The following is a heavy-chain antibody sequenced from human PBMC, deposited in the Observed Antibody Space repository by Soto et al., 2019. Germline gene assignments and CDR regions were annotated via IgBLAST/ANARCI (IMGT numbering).Heavy chain of an antibody. CDR2: IVVGSGNT. J-gene: IGHJ6*02. CDR1: GFTFTSSA. Sequence: SVKVSCKASGFTFTSSAVQWVRQARGQRLEWIGWIVVGSGNTNYAQKFQERVTITRDMSTSTAYMELSSLRSEDTAVYYCAAALPLWFGELLSLSTYGMDVWGQGTTVTVSS. V-gene: IGHV1-58*01. CDR3: AAALPLWFGELLSLSTYGMDV. D-gene: IGHD3-10*01.